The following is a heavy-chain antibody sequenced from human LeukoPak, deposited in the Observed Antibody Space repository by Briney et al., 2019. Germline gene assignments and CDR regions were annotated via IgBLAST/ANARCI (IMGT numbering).Heavy chain of an antibody. V-gene: IGHV3-15*01. Sequence: GGSLRLSCAASGFTFNSYTMNWVRQAPGKGLEWVGRIKSKTDGGTTDYAAPVKGRFTISRDDSKNTLYLQMNSLKTEDTAVYYCTTDGGSYYGSGSYTPVDYFDYWGQGTLVTVSS. J-gene: IGHJ4*02. CDR2: IKSKTDGGTT. CDR3: TTDGGSYYGSGSYTPVDYFDY. D-gene: IGHD3-10*01. CDR1: GFTFNSYT.